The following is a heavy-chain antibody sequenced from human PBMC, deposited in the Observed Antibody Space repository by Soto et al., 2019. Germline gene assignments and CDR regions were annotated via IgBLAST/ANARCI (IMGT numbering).Heavy chain of an antibody. D-gene: IGHD3-10*01. V-gene: IGHV1-3*01. J-gene: IGHJ4*02. CDR2: INAGNGNT. CDR3: ARDLGFGLSDY. Sequence: ASVKVSCKASGYTFTSYAMHWVRQAPGQRLEWMGWINAGNGNTKYSQKFQGRVTITRDTSASTAYMELSGLRSEDTAVYSCARDLGFGLSDYWGQGALVTVSS. CDR1: GYTFTSYA.